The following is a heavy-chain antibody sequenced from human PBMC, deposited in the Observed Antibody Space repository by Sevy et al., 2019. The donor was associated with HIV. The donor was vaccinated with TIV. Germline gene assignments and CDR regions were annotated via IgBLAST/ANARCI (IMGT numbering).Heavy chain of an antibody. CDR2: ISSDGSNK. CDR1: GFTFSSYG. D-gene: IGHD3-22*01. Sequence: GGSLRLSCAASGFTFSSYGMHWVRQAPGKGLEWVAVISSDGSNKDYADSVKGRFTISRDNSKNTLYLQMNSLRAEDTAVYYCAKVPFTYSSGYYFDCWGQGTLVTVSS. CDR3: AKVPFTYSSGYYFDC. J-gene: IGHJ4*02. V-gene: IGHV3-30*18.